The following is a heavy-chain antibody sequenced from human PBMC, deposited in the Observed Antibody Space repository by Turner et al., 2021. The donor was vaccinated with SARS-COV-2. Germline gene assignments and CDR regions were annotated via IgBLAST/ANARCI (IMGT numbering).Heavy chain of an antibody. V-gene: IGHV1-8*01. Sequence: QVQLAQSGAEVKKPGASVKVSCKASGYTFTSYDINWVRQATGQGLEWLGWMNPNSGNTGYAQKFQGRVTMTRNTSISTAYMELSSLRSEDTAVYYCARTFTAMVRVDYWGQGTLVTVSS. CDR1: GYTFTSYD. CDR2: MNPNSGNT. CDR3: ARTFTAMVRVDY. D-gene: IGHD5-18*01. J-gene: IGHJ4*02.